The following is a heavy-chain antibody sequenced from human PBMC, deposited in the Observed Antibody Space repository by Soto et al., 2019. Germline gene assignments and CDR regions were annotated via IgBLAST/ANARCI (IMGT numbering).Heavy chain of an antibody. CDR3: ALRSSALYNWFDP. Sequence: PSETLSLTCTVSGGSISSYYWSWIRQPPGKGLEWIGYIYYSGSTNYNPSIKSRITISVDTSKNQFSLKLRSVTAVDTAVYYCALRSSALYNWFDPWGQGTLVTVSS. CDR2: IYYSGST. V-gene: IGHV4-59*08. D-gene: IGHD2-15*01. J-gene: IGHJ5*02. CDR1: GGSISSYY.